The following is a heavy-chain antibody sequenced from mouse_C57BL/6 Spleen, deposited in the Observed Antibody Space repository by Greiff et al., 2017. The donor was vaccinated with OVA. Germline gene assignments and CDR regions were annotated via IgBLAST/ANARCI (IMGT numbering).Heavy chain of an antibody. V-gene: IGHV1-82*01. J-gene: IGHJ4*01. CDR2: IYPGDGDT. CDR1: GYAFSSSW. D-gene: IGHD1-1*01. CDR3: AFGSSPYAMDY. Sequence: QVQLKQSGPELVKPGASVKISCKASGYAFSSSWMNWVKQRPGKGLEWIGRIYPGDGDTNYNGKFKGKATLTADNSSSTAYMQLSILTSEDSAVYFCAFGSSPYAMDYWGQGTSVTVSS.